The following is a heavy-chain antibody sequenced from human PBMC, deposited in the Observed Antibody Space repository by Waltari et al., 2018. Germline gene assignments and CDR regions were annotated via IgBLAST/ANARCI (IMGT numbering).Heavy chain of an antibody. CDR3: ARGSPTYYYDSSGYYGFDY. V-gene: IGHV1-69*01. CDR1: GGTFSSYA. J-gene: IGHJ4*02. CDR2: IIPILGKA. Sequence: QVQLVQSGAEVKKPGSSVKVSCKASGGTFSSYAISWVRQAPGQGLEWMGGIIPILGKATYAQKFQGRVTITADESTSTAYMELSSLRSEDTAVYYCARGSPTYYYDSSGYYGFDYWGQGTLVTVSS. D-gene: IGHD3-22*01.